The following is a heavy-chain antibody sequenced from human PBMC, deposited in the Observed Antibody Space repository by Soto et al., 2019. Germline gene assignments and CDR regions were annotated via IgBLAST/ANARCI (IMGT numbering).Heavy chain of an antibody. V-gene: IGHV3-33*01. J-gene: IGHJ2*01. CDR2: IWYDGSKA. CDR3: ARDRNWGSGNWYLDL. CDR1: GFTFRNYG. Sequence: QVQLVESGGGVVQPGRSLRLSCAASGFTFRNYGMHWVRQAPGKGLEWLAVIWYDGSKALYIGSVRGRFTVSRDNSKNTMTLQMNGLRGEDTAVYYCARDRNWGSGNWYLDLWGRGTLVSVSS. D-gene: IGHD3-10*01.